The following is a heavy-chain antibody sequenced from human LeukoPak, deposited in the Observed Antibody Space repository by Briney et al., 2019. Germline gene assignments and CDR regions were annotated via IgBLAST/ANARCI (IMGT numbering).Heavy chain of an antibody. CDR2: ISADNGNT. CDR3: ARGYPQGNGDYVIVD. Sequence: ASVKVSCKTSGYTFTNYAISWVRQAPGQGLEWMGWISADNGNTKCAQKFQGRVTMTTDTSTSTAYMELRSLKSDDTAVYYCARGYPQGNGDYVIVDWGQGTLVTVSS. D-gene: IGHD4-17*01. V-gene: IGHV1-18*01. CDR1: GYTFTNYA. J-gene: IGHJ4*02.